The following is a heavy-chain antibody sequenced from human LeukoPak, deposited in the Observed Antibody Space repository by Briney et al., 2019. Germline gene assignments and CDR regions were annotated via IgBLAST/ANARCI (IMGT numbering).Heavy chain of an antibody. D-gene: IGHD3-9*01. J-gene: IGHJ4*02. CDR1: GFTFSDYY. Sequence: GESLRLSCAASGFTFSDYYMSWIRQAPGKGLEWVSYISSSGSTIYYADSVKGRFTISRDNAKNSLYLQMNSLRAEDTAVYYCARGLPNYDILTGYSPPGYWGQGTLVTVSS. CDR2: ISSSGSTI. CDR3: ARGLPNYDILTGYSPPGY. V-gene: IGHV3-11*04.